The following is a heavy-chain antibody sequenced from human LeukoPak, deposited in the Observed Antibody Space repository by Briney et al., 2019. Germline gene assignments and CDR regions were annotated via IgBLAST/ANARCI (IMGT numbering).Heavy chain of an antibody. CDR3: ARRTMTHGDFDY. D-gene: IGHD4-17*01. V-gene: IGHV3-48*02. CDR1: GFTFSGYW. Sequence: PGGSLRLSCADSGFTFSGYWMNWVRQAPGKGLEWLSYISSSSNTIYYADSVKGRFTVSRDNAKNSLYLQMNSLRDEDTAVYYCARRTMTHGDFDYWGQGTLVTVSS. CDR2: ISSSSNTI. J-gene: IGHJ4*02.